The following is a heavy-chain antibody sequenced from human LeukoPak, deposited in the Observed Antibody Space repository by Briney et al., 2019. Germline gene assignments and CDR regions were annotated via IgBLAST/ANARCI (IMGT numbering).Heavy chain of an antibody. CDR2: ISSSSSYI. V-gene: IGHV3-21*01. J-gene: IGHJ4*02. D-gene: IGHD3-9*01. CDR1: GFTFSSYS. CDR3: ARDNSRDYDILTGYYGRSFDY. Sequence: GGSLRLSCAASGFTFSSYSMNWVRRAPGKGLEWVSSISSSSSYIYYADSVKGRFTISRDNAKNSLYLQMNSLRAEDTAVYYCARDNSRDYDILTGYYGRSFDYWGQGTLVAVSS.